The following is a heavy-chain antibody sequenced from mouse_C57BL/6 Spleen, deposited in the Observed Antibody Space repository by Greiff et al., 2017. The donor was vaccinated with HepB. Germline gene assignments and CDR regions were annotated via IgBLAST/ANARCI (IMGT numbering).Heavy chain of an antibody. Sequence: QVQLQQPGAELVRPGSSVKLSCKASGYTFTSYWMDWVKQRPGQGLEWIGNIYPSDSETHYNQKFKDKATLTVDKSSSTAYMQLSSLTSEDSAVYYCARWGILGSRVLYAMDYWGQGTSVTVSS. CDR3: ARWGILGSRVLYAMDY. CDR1: GYTFTSYW. J-gene: IGHJ4*01. CDR2: IYPSDSET. D-gene: IGHD1-1*01. V-gene: IGHV1-61*01.